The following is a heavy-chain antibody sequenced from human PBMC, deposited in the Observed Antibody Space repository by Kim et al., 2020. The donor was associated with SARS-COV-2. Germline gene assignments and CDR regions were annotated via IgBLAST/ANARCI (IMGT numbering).Heavy chain of an antibody. D-gene: IGHD1-26*01. V-gene: IGHV1-24*01. CDR3: ATDSGSYYSGYYDMDV. J-gene: IGHJ6*02. CDR1: GYTLTELS. Sequence: ASVKVSCKVSGYTLTELSMHWVRQAPGTGLEWMGGFDPDDGETIYAQKFQGRVTMTEDTSTDTAYMELSSMRSEDTAMHYCATDSGSYYSGYYDMDVWGQGTTGRVS. CDR2: FDPDDGET.